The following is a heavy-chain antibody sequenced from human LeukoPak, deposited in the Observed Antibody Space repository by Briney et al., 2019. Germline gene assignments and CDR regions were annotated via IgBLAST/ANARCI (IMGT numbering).Heavy chain of an antibody. CDR3: AKHGNDKLRYFDWLSRSNYGMDV. CDR1: GFTFDSYA. CDR2: ISGSGGST. D-gene: IGHD3-9*01. Sequence: GGSLRLSCAASGFTFDSYAMTWVRQAPGKGLEWVSAISGSGGSTYYADSVKGRFTISRDNSKNTLYLQMNSLRAEDTAVYYCAKHGNDKLRYFDWLSRSNYGMDVWGQGTTVTVSS. V-gene: IGHV3-23*01. J-gene: IGHJ6*02.